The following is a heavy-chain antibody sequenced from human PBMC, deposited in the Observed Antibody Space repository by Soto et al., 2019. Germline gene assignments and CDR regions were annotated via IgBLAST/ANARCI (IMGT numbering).Heavy chain of an antibody. Sequence: XGTLSLTCTVSGGSISSSSYYWGWIRQPPGKGLEWIGSIYDSGSTYYNTSLKSRVTISVDTSRNQFSLRLTSVTAADTAMYYCVRRVVVVLTAEVPGDYWGQGTLVTVSS. CDR3: VRRVVVVLTAEVPGDY. D-gene: IGHD2-15*01. CDR2: IYDSGST. V-gene: IGHV4-39*01. CDR1: GGSISSSSYY. J-gene: IGHJ4*02.